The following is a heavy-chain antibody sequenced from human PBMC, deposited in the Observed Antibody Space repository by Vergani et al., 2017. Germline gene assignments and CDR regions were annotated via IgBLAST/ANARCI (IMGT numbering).Heavy chain of an antibody. D-gene: IGHD3-16*01. CDR1: GFTFSSYA. V-gene: IGHV3-64D*06. CDR2: ISSNGGST. CDR3: VKDADLGQQDAFDI. Sequence: EVQLVESGGGLVQPGGSLRLSCSASGFTFSSYAMHWVRQAPGKGLEFVSAISSNGGSTYYADSVKGRFTISRDNSKNTLYLQMSSLRAEDTAVYYCVKDADLGQQDAFDIWGQGTMVTVSS. J-gene: IGHJ3*02.